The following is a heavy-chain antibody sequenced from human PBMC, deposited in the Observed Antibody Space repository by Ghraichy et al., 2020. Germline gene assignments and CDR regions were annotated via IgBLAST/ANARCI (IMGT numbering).Heavy chain of an antibody. CDR2: INPNSGGT. CDR3: ARSRAAVVVPAAIEPFNY. CDR1: GYTFTGYY. Sequence: KVSCKASGYTFTGYYMHWVRQAPGQGLEWMGWINPNSGGTNYAQKFQGRVTMTRDTSISKAYLELGRLRSDDTAVYYFARSRAAVVVPAAIEPFNYWGQGTLVTVSS. D-gene: IGHD2-2*01. J-gene: IGHJ4*02. V-gene: IGHV1-2*02.